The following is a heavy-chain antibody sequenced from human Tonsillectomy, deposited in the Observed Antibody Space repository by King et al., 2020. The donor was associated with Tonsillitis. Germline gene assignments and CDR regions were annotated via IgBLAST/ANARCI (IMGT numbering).Heavy chain of an antibody. V-gene: IGHV3-15*05. Sequence: VQLVEFGGGLMKPGGSLRLSCAASGFIFSNAWMSWVRQAPGKGLEWVGRIKNKTDGGTTDYAAPVKGRFTISRDDSKNTLYLQMNSLKIEDTAVYYCRIAAADRLGCWGQGTLVTVSS. J-gene: IGHJ4*02. CDR1: GFIFSNAW. D-gene: IGHD6-13*01. CDR2: IKNKTDGGTT. CDR3: RIAAADRLGC.